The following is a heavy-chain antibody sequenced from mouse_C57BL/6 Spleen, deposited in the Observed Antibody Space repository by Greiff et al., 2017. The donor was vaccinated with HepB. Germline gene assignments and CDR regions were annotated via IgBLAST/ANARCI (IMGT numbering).Heavy chain of an antibody. CDR1: GFNIKDDY. V-gene: IGHV14-4*01. J-gene: IGHJ2*01. CDR3: TTDDYYGSSYYFDY. Sequence: EVQLQESGAELVRPGASVKLSCTASGFNIKDDYMHWVKQRPEQGLEWIGWIDPENGDTEYASKFQGKATITADTSSNTAYLQLSSLTSEDTAVYYCTTDDYYGSSYYFDYWGQGTTLTVSS. D-gene: IGHD1-1*01. CDR2: IDPENGDT.